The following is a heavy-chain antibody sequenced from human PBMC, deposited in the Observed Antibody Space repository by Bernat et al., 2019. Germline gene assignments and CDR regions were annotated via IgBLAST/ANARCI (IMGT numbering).Heavy chain of an antibody. J-gene: IGHJ4*02. CDR1: GFTFSSYG. D-gene: IGHD4-11*01. Sequence: QVQLVESGGGVVQPGRSLRLSCAASGFTFSSYGMHWVRQAPGKGLEWVAVISYDGSTKYYADSVKGRFTISRDNSKNTLYLQMNSLRAEVTAVYYCAKDGSNYGNRYDYWGQGTLVTVSS. CDR3: AKDGSNYGNRYDY. CDR2: ISYDGSTK. V-gene: IGHV3-30*18.